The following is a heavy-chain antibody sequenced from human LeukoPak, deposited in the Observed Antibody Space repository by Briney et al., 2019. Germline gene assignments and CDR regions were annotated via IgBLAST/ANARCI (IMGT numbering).Heavy chain of an antibody. CDR3: TTIVT. Sequence: GGSLRLSCAASGFTFSNVAMAWVRQATGKGLEWIGRIKSQADGGTTDYGAPVRGRFTISRDDSKNTLYLQMSSLKTEDTAIYYCTTIVTWGQGTLVTVSS. CDR2: IKSQADGGTT. D-gene: IGHD2-15*01. CDR1: GFTFSNVA. V-gene: IGHV3-15*01. J-gene: IGHJ4*02.